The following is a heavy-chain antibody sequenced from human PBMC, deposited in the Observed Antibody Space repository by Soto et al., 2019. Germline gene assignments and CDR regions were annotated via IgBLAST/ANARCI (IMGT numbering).Heavy chain of an antibody. CDR1: GYTFTSYY. J-gene: IGHJ4*02. CDR2: INPNTRGT. CDR3: ARDRYSGYNSQFDY. D-gene: IGHD5-12*01. Sequence: ASLKVSCKASGYTFTSYYIHWVRQAPGQGLEWMGWINPNTRGTHSAQRFQGRVTMTRDTSISTAYMELSSLRSDDSAVYYCARDRYSGYNSQFDYWGQGTLVTVSS. V-gene: IGHV1-2*02.